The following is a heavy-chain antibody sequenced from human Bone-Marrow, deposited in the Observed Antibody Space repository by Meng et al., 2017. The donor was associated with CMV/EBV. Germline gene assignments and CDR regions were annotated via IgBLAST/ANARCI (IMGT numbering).Heavy chain of an antibody. CDR1: GGSVSSGSYY. J-gene: IGHJ6*02. CDR2: IYYSGST. Sequence: SETLSLTCTVSGGSVSSGSYYRSWIRQPPGKGLEWIGYIYYSGSTNYNPSLKSRVTISVDTSKNQFSLKLSSVTAADTAVYYCARDVGAGYYTANGMDVWGQGTTVTVSS. V-gene: IGHV4-61*01. CDR3: ARDVGAGYYTANGMDV. D-gene: IGHD3-22*01.